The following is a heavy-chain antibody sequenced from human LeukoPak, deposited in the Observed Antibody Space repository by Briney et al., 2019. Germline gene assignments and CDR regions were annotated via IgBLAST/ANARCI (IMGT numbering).Heavy chain of an antibody. V-gene: IGHV3-48*04. J-gene: IGHJ3*02. Sequence: PGGSLRLSCTASGFTFSSYSMNWVRQAPGKGLEWVSYISSSGSTIYYADSVKGRFTISRDNAKNSLYLQMNSLRAEDTAVYYCARESSTRGAFDIWGQGTMVTVSS. CDR1: GFTFSSYS. CDR3: ARESSTRGAFDI. CDR2: ISSSGSTI. D-gene: IGHD2-2*01.